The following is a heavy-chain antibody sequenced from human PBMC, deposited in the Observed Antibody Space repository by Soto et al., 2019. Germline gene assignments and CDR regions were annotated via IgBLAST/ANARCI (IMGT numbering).Heavy chain of an antibody. CDR2: IYSIGNT. D-gene: IGHD6-19*01. CDR3: RRSSRYSTDV. Sequence: SETLSLTCTVSGASISSSAYWGWIRQPPGKGLEWIGSIYSIGNTYYNPSLKSGVTISADTSKNQFSLNLISVTAADTAVYYCRRSSRYSTDVWGQGITVTVS. V-gene: IGHV4-39*01. J-gene: IGHJ6*02. CDR1: GASISSSAY.